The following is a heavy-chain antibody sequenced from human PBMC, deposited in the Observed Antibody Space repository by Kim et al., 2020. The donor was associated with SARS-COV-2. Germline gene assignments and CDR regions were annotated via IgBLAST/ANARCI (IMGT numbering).Heavy chain of an antibody. CDR2: KT. CDR3: ARDMNPTVYDY. Sequence: KTKYSQKFPGRVTITRDTSATTAYMDLSSLTSEDTAIYYCARDMNPTVYDYWGQGTLVTVSS. J-gene: IGHJ4*02. D-gene: IGHD3-16*01. V-gene: IGHV1-3*01.